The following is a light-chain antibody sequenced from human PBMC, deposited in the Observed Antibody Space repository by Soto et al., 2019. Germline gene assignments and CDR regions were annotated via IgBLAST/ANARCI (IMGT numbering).Light chain of an antibody. V-gene: IGLV2-14*01. CDR3: SSYTSSSTLYV. CDR1: TNDFGGYNY. CDR2: DVS. Sequence: VLTQPAPVFGYPGQAITLPCNRTTNDFGGYNYVSWYQQHPGKAPKLMIYDVSNRPSGVSNRFSGSKSGNTASLTISGLQAEDEADYYCSSYTSSSTLYVFGTGTKVTVL. J-gene: IGLJ1*01.